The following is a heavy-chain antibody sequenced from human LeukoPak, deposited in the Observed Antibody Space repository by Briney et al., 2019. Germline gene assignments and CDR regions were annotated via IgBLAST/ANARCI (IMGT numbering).Heavy chain of an antibody. CDR3: AKDPGMAVYSYGYDAFDI. J-gene: IGHJ3*02. Sequence: PGGSLRLSCAASGFPFSDYPMTWVRQAPGKGLEWVSSIPGGDGNTYYADSVKGRFTISRDTSKNTLYLQMNSLRAEDTAIYYCAKDPGMAVYSYGYDAFDIWGQGTMVTVSS. V-gene: IGHV3-23*01. D-gene: IGHD5-18*01. CDR2: IPGGDGNT. CDR1: GFPFSDYP.